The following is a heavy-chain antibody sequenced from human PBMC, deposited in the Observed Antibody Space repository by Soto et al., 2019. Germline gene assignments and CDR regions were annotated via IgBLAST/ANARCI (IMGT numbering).Heavy chain of an antibody. CDR1: GYTFTSYD. CDR3: ARLPDSDILPGRGFRFDP. J-gene: IGHJ5*02. V-gene: IGHV1-8*01. D-gene: IGHD3-9*01. Sequence: QVQLVQSGAEVKKPGASVKVSCKASGYTFTSYDINWVRQATGQGLEWMGWMNPNSGNTGYAQKFQGRVTMTRNTSISTAYMELSSLRSEDTAVYYCARLPDSDILPGRGFRFDPWGQGTLVTVSS. CDR2: MNPNSGNT.